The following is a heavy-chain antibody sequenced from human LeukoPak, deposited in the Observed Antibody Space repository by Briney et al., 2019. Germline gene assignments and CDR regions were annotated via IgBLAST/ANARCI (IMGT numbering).Heavy chain of an antibody. D-gene: IGHD4/OR15-4a*01. CDR1: GGSISSTNYY. CDR2: IFYSGST. V-gene: IGHV4-39*01. CDR3: GRHQTMYYGMDV. Sequence: PSETLSLTCTVSGGSISSTNYYWAWIRQPPGKGLEWIGSIFYSGSTYYNPSLKSRVTMSVDTSKNQFSLRLSSVTAADTAMYYCGRHQTMYYGMDVWGQGTAVTVSS. J-gene: IGHJ6*02.